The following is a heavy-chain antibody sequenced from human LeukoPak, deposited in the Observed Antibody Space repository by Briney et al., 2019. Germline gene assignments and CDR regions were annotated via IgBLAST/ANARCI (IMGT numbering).Heavy chain of an antibody. CDR2: IYYSGST. V-gene: IGHV4-31*03. D-gene: IGHD6-13*01. CDR3: ARVGSSWFPHYNNWFDP. J-gene: IGHJ5*02. Sequence: SETLSLTCTVSGGSISSGGYYWSWIRQHPGKGLEWIGYIYYSGSTYYSPSLKSRVTISVDTSKNQFSLKLSSVTAADTAVYYCARVGSSWFPHYNNWFDPWGQGTLVTVSS. CDR1: GGSISSGGYY.